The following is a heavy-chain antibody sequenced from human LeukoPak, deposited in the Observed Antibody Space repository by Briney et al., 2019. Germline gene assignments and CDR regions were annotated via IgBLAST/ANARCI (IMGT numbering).Heavy chain of an antibody. CDR1: GFTFSSYG. V-gene: IGHV3-30*03. D-gene: IGHD1-26*01. CDR3: ARYPYSGSLAEYFQH. J-gene: IGHJ1*01. Sequence: QPGGSLRLSCAASGFTFSSYGMHWVRQAPGKGLEWVAVISYDGSNKYYADSVKGRSTISRDNSKNTLYLQMNSLRAEDTAVYYCARYPYSGSLAEYFQHWGQGTLVTVSS. CDR2: ISYDGSNK.